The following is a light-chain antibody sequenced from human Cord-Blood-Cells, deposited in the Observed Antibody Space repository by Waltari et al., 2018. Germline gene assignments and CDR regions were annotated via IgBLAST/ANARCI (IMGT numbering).Light chain of an antibody. V-gene: IGLV2-14*03. J-gene: IGLJ1*01. CDR3: SSYTSSSTYV. CDR2: DGS. CDR1: SSDVGGYTY. Sequence: QSAMTQPASVSGSPAQSITIPCTGSSSDVGGYTYVYWYQQHPGKAPKLMIYDGSNRPSGVSNRFSGSKSGNPASLTISGLQAEDEADYYCSSYTSSSTYVFGTGTKVTVL.